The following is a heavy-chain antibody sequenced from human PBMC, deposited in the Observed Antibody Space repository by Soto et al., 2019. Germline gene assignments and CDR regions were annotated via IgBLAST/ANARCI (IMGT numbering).Heavy chain of an antibody. CDR3: AKGITDTGGYYYYSMDV. CDR2: INLNSGGT. J-gene: IGHJ6*02. Sequence: ASVKVSCKASEYTFTAYYMDWVRQAPGQGLEWMGRINLNSGGTKYAQKFQGWVTLTRDTSSNTAYMEVSRLRSDDTAVYYCAKGITDTGGYYYYSMDVWGQGTAVTVSS. V-gene: IGHV1-2*04. CDR1: EYTFTAYY. D-gene: IGHD3-16*01.